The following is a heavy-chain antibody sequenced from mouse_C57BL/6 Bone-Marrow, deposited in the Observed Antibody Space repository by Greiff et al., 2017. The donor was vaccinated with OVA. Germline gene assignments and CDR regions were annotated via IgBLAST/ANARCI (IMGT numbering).Heavy chain of an antibody. CDR2: ISSGGSYT. CDR1: GFTFSSYG. Sequence: EVMLVESGGDLVKPGGSLKLSCAASGFTFSSYGMSWVRQTPDKRLEWVATISSGGSYTYYPDSVKGRFTISRDNAKNTLYLQMSSLKSEDTAMYYCARPLYSNYEYFDVWGTGTTVTVSS. J-gene: IGHJ1*03. CDR3: ARPLYSNYEYFDV. V-gene: IGHV5-6*01. D-gene: IGHD2-5*01.